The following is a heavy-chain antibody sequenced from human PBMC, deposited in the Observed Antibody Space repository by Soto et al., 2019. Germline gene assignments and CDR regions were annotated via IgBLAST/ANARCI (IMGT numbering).Heavy chain of an antibody. CDR1: GYGFASYY. CDR2: INPSGGST. Sequence: GASAKVSWEACGYGFASYYRQWVRQAPGQALEWMGIINPSGGSTSYAQKFQGRVTMTRDTSTSTVYMELSSLRSEDTAVYYCARALGFGAFDIRGKRTMVTVSS. CDR3: ARALGFGAFDI. J-gene: IGHJ3*02. V-gene: IGHV1-46*01. D-gene: IGHD3-10*01.